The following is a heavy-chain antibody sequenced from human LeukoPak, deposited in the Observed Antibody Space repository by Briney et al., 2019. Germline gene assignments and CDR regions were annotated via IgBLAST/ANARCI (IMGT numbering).Heavy chain of an antibody. CDR1: GFTFSSYG. Sequence: GGSLRLSCAASGFTFSSYGMHWVRQAPGKGLEWVAVISYDGSNKYYADSVKGRFTISRDNSKNTLYLQMNSLRAEDTAVYYCAKDQDCYGSGSLDHWGQGTLVTVSS. CDR3: AKDQDCYGSGSLDH. V-gene: IGHV3-30*18. J-gene: IGHJ4*02. CDR2: ISYDGSNK. D-gene: IGHD3-10*01.